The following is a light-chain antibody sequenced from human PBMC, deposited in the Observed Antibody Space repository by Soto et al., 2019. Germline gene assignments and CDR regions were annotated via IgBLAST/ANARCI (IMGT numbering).Light chain of an antibody. CDR1: QSVSSY. CDR3: QQRSNWWT. Sequence: EIVLTQSPATLSLSPGERATFSCRASQSVSSYLAWYQQKPGQAPRLLIYDASNRATGIPARFSGSGSGTDFTLTISSLEPEDFAVYYCQQRSNWWTFGQGTKV. J-gene: IGKJ1*01. CDR2: DAS. V-gene: IGKV3-11*01.